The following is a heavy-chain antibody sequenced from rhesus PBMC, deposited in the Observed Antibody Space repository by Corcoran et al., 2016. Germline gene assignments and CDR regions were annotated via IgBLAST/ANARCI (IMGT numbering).Heavy chain of an antibody. CDR3: ARQLGGSGKTSLDS. V-gene: IGHV4-160*01. CDR2: IRSGGSN. CDR1: GGSVSGYW. D-gene: IGHD1-44*01. Sequence: QVQLQQWGEGLVKPSETLSLTCSVYGGSVSGYWCGWLRLPPGTGLEWVGRIRSGGSNNYNPSLKSRVTMSIDTSKNQLSLKLSSVTAADTAVYYCARQLGGSGKTSLDSWGQGVVGTVSS. J-gene: IGHJ6*01.